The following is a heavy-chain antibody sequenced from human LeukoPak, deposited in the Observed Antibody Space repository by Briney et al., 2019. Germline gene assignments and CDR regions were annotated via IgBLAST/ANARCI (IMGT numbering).Heavy chain of an antibody. CDR3: AKVPSVWRGGRYYFDY. J-gene: IGHJ4*02. CDR1: GFTFSSYA. D-gene: IGHD2-15*01. CDR2: ISGSGGNT. Sequence: GGSLRLSCAASGFTFSSYALSGVGQAPGKGLDWVSTISGSGGNTYYADSVKGRFTISRDNSKDTLYLQMNSLRAEDTAAYYCAKVPSVWRGGRYYFDYWGQGTLVTVSS. V-gene: IGHV3-23*01.